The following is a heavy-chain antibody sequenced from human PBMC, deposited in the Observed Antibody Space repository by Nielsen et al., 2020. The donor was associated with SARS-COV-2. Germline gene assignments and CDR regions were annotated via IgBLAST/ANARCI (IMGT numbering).Heavy chain of an antibody. D-gene: IGHD6-13*01. Sequence: SETLSLTCAVSGGSISSGGYSWSWIRQPPGKGPEWIGYIYHSGSTYYNPSLKSRVTISVDRSKNQFSLKLSSVTAADTAVYYCARDRYSSSWINWFDPWGQGTLVTVSS. CDR3: ARDRYSSSWINWFDP. CDR2: IYHSGST. V-gene: IGHV4-30-2*01. CDR1: GGSISSGGYS. J-gene: IGHJ5*02.